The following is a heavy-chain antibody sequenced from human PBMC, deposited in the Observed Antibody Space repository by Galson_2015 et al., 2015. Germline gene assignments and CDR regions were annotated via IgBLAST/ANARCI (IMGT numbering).Heavy chain of an antibody. Sequence: TLSLTCAVSGGSISSGGYSWSWIRQPPGKGLEWIGYIYHSGSTYYNPSLKSRVTISVDRSKNQFSLKLSSVTAADTAVYYCARGRYYYDSSGYRRADAFDIWGQGTMVTVSS. J-gene: IGHJ3*02. CDR2: IYHSGST. V-gene: IGHV4-30-2*01. CDR3: ARGRYYYDSSGYRRADAFDI. CDR1: GGSISSGGYS. D-gene: IGHD3-22*01.